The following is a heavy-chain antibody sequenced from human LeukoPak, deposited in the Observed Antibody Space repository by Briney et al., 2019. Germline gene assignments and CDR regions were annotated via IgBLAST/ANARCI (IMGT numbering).Heavy chain of an antibody. D-gene: IGHD4-17*01. CDR2: ISAYNGNT. Sequence: ASVKVSCKASGYTFTSYGISWVRQAPGQGLEWMGWISAYNGNTNYAQKLQGRVIMTTDTSTSTAYMELRSLRSDDTAVYYCASSTVTTNGLDYWGQGTLVTVSS. V-gene: IGHV1-18*01. J-gene: IGHJ4*02. CDR1: GYTFTSYG. CDR3: ASSTVTTNGLDY.